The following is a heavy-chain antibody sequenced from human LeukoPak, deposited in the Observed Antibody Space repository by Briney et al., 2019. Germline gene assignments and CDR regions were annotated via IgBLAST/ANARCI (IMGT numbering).Heavy chain of an antibody. V-gene: IGHV5-51*01. CDR1: GYSFTNYW. CDR2: IYPGDSDT. Sequence: GESLKISCKGSGYSFTNYWIAWMRQMPGKGLEWMGIIYPGDSDTRYSPSFQGQVTISADKSISTAYVQWSGLKASDTAMYYCARLTFDSSGWMNGMDVWGQGTTVTVSS. J-gene: IGHJ6*02. D-gene: IGHD6-19*01. CDR3: ARLTFDSSGWMNGMDV.